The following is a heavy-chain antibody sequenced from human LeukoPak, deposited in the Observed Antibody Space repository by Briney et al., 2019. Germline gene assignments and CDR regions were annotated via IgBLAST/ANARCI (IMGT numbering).Heavy chain of an antibody. CDR2: INSNGGRT. CDR3: VKDLYYDNSGYYSGAFDY. J-gene: IGHJ4*02. D-gene: IGHD3-22*01. V-gene: IGHV3-64D*09. CDR1: GFTFKKYA. Sequence: PGGSLRLSCSASGFTFKKYAMHWVRQAPGKGLEYVSVINSNGGRTYYADSVKGRFTISRDNSKNTLYLQMSSLRVDDTAVYYCVKDLYYDNSGYYSGAFDYWGQGTLVTVSS.